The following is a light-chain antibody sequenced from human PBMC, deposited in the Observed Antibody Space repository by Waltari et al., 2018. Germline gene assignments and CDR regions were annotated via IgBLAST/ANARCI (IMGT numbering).Light chain of an antibody. CDR3: QQHSNWLT. CDR2: DAS. V-gene: IGKV3-11*01. J-gene: IGKJ4*01. Sequence: EIVLTQSPAPLSLSPGERATLSCRANQSVSNSLVWYQQKPGQAPRLLISDASNRATGIPARFSGSVSGTDFTLTINSLEPEDFAVYYCQQHSNWLTFGGGTKVEIK. CDR1: QSVSNS.